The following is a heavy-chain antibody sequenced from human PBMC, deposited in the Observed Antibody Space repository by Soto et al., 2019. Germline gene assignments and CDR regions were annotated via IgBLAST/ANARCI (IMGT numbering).Heavy chain of an antibody. D-gene: IGHD3-22*01. V-gene: IGHV1-69*06. J-gene: IGHJ4*02. CDR2: IIPMFGTA. CDR1: RGTFSGYG. Sequence: QVQLVQSGAEVKKPGSSVKVSCKVSRGTFSGYGISWVRQAPGQRLAWMGGIIPMFGTADYAQKFQDRVTITADKSTSTAYMEPSRLRSEDTAVYYCARDLTGYYDSIGNFNNWGQGTLVTVSS. CDR3: ARDLTGYYDSIGNFNN.